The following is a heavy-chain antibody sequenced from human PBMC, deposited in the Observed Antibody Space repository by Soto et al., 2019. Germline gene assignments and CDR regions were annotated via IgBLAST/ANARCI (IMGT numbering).Heavy chain of an antibody. CDR3: ASGIFEY. Sequence: PGGSLRLSCAASAFTFSSYPMHWVRQAPGKGLEWVAVISYNGSNKYYAESVKGRFTISRDNSKNTLSLQMNSLRTEDTAVYYCASGIFEYWGQGTRVTVS. CDR1: AFTFSSYP. CDR2: ISYNGSNK. J-gene: IGHJ4*02. V-gene: IGHV3-30-3*01.